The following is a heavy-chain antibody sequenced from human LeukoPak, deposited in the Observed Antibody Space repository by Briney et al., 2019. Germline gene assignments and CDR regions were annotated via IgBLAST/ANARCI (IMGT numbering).Heavy chain of an antibody. D-gene: IGHD3-10*01. CDR1: GLTFSSYA. CDR3: AKAGRPNGSGSYAY. V-gene: IGHV3-23*01. CDR2: ISGSGGST. J-gene: IGHJ4*02. Sequence: PGGSLRLSCAASGLTFSSYAMSWVRQAPGKGLEWVSTISGSGGSTYYADSVKGRFTISRDNSKNMLYLQMNSLRVEDTALYYCAKAGRPNGSGSYAYWGQGTLVTVSS.